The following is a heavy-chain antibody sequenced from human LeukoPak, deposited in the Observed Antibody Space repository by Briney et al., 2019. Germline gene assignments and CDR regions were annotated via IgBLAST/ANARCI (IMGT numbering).Heavy chain of an antibody. CDR3: AMCYYDSSGYYYGESYFDY. J-gene: IGHJ4*02. CDR2: IYYSGST. Sequence: SQTLSLTCTVSGGSISSSSYYWGWIRQPPGKGLEWIGSIYYSGSTYYNPSLKSRVTISVDTSKNQFSLKLSSVTAADTAVYYCAMCYYDSSGYYYGESYFDYWGQGTLVTLSS. D-gene: IGHD3-22*01. V-gene: IGHV4-39*01. CDR1: GGSISSSSYY.